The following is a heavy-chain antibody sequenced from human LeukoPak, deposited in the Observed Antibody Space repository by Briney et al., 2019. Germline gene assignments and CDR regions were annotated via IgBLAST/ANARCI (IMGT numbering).Heavy chain of an antibody. CDR3: ATYSILNAREFRY. CDR2: ISGNGDIT. Sequence: GGSLRLSCAASGFTFSSYAMTWVRQAPGKGLEWVSDISGNGDITYYADSVKGRFTISRDNSKNTLYLQMNSLGADDTAVYYCATYSILNAREFRYWGQGTLVTVTS. J-gene: IGHJ1*01. V-gene: IGHV3-23*01. CDR1: GFTFSSYA. D-gene: IGHD4-11*01.